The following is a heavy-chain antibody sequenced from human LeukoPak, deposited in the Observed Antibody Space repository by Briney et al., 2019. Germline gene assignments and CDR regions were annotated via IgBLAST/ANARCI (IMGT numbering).Heavy chain of an antibody. CDR1: GFTFSSYA. V-gene: IGHV3-23*01. CDR3: AKGMLPQYCSGGSCYSDYYFDY. CDR2: ISGSGGST. Sequence: GGSLRLSCAASGFTFSSYAMSWVRQAPGKGLEWVSAISGSGGSTYYADSVKGRFTISRDNSKNTLYLQMNSLRAEDTAVYYCAKGMLPQYCSGGSCYSDYYFDYWGQGTLVTVSS. D-gene: IGHD2-15*01. J-gene: IGHJ4*02.